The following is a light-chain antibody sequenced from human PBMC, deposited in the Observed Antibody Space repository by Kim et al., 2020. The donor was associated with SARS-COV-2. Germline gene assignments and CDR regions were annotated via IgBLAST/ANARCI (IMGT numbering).Light chain of an antibody. CDR3: SSYAGNYKYV. CDR1: SSDVGAYNY. V-gene: IGLV2-8*01. CDR2: EVS. Sequence: QSALTQPPSASGSPGQSVTISCTGTSSDVGAYNYVYWYQQHPGKAPKLMIYEVSKRPSGVPDRFSGSKSGNTASLSVSGLQAEDEADYYCSSYAGNYKYVFGTGTKVTVL. J-gene: IGLJ1*01.